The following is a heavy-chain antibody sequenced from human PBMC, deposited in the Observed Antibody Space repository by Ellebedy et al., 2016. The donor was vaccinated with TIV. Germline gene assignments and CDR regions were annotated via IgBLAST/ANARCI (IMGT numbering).Heavy chain of an antibody. D-gene: IGHD6-13*01. V-gene: IGHV4-59*08. CDR1: GGSFSGYY. CDR2: IYYSGST. CDR3: ARLPKYSSSWYMYFDL. Sequence: SETLSLTCAAYGGSFSGYYWSWIRQHPGKGLEWIGYIYYSGSTYYNPSLKSRVTISVDTSKNQFSLKLSSVTAADTAVYYCARLPKYSSSWYMYFDLWGRGTLVTVSS. J-gene: IGHJ2*01.